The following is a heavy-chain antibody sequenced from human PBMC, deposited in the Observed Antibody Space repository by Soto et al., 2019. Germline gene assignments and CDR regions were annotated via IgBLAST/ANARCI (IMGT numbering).Heavy chain of an antibody. CDR3: ARVGRKGIAAAEGEGDFDY. D-gene: IGHD6-13*01. J-gene: IGHJ4*02. CDR2: INHSGST. CDR1: GGSFSGYY. Sequence: SETLSLTCAVYGGSFSGYYWSWIRQPPGKGLEWIGEINHSGSTNYNPSLKSRVTISVDTSKNQFSLKLSSVTAADTAVYYCARVGRKGIAAAEGEGDFDYWGQGTLVTVSS. V-gene: IGHV4-34*01.